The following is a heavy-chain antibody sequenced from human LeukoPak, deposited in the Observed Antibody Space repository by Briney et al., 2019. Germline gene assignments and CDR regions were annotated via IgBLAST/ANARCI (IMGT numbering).Heavy chain of an antibody. CDR1: GFTVSSNY. Sequence: GGSLRLSCAASGFTVSSNYMSWVRQAPGKGLEWVSVIYSGGSTYYADSVKGRFTISRDNSKSTLYLQMNSLRAEDTAVYYCARVDSSGYYYGGSFDYWGQGTLVTVSS. J-gene: IGHJ4*02. V-gene: IGHV3-53*01. CDR3: ARVDSSGYYYGGSFDY. D-gene: IGHD3-22*01. CDR2: IYSGGST.